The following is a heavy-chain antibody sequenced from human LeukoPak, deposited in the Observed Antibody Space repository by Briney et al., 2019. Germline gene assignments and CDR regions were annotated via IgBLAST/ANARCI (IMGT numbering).Heavy chain of an antibody. CDR2: INHSGST. CDR1: GGSFSGYY. J-gene: IGHJ4*02. Sequence: PSETLSLTCAVYGGSFSGYYWSWIRQPPGKGPEWIGEINHSGSTNYNPSLKSRVTISVDTSKNQFSLKLSSVTAADTAVYYCARGLIPGYYFDYWGQGTLVTVSS. CDR3: ARGLIPGYYFDY. V-gene: IGHV4-34*01. D-gene: IGHD1-14*01.